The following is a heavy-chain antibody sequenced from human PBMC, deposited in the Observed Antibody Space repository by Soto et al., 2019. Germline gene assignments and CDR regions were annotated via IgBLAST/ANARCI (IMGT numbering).Heavy chain of an antibody. CDR3: ARDSNREYYDFWSGYYYGMDV. CDR2: IYYSGST. D-gene: IGHD3-3*01. Sequence: SETLSLTCTVSGGSISSYYWSWIRQPPGKGLEWIGYIYYSGSTNYNPSLKSRVTISVDTSKNQFSLKLSSVTAADTAVYYCARDSNREYYDFWSGYYYGMDVWGQGTTVNVSS. CDR1: GGSISSYY. J-gene: IGHJ6*02. V-gene: IGHV4-59*01.